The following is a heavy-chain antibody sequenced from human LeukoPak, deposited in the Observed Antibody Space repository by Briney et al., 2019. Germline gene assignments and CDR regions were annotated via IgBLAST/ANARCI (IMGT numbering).Heavy chain of an antibody. Sequence: PGGSLRLSCAASGFTFSNYWMPWVRQAPGKGLVWVSRIKSESSTNNADSVKGRFTISRDNAKNTVSRQMSSLRREDTGVYYCARAPSEIGGYYPEYFRHWGQSALVSVSS. V-gene: IGHV3-74*01. CDR3: ARAPSEIGGYYPEYFRH. CDR1: GFTFSNYW. CDR2: IKSESST. D-gene: IGHD3-22*01. J-gene: IGHJ1*01.